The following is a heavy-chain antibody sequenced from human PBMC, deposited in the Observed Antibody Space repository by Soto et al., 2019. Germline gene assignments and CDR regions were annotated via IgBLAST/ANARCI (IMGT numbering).Heavy chain of an antibody. J-gene: IGHJ5*02. Sequence: QVQLVQSGAEVKKPGSSVKVSCKASGGTFSSYAISWVRQAPGQGLEWMGGIIPIFGTANYEQKFQGRVAITADKSTITDYMELSSLRSEDTAVYYCARGIAARLNWFDPWGPGTLVTVSS. CDR2: IIPIFGTA. V-gene: IGHV1-69*06. CDR1: GGTFSSYA. D-gene: IGHD6-6*01. CDR3: ARGIAARLNWFDP.